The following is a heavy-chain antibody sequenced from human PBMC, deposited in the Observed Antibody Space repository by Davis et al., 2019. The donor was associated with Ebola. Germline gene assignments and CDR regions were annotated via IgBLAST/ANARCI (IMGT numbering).Heavy chain of an antibody. Sequence: GESLKISCAASGFTFSSYSMNWVRQAPGKGLEWVSSISSSSSYIYYADSVKGRFTISRDNAKNSLYLQMNSLRAEDTAVYYCAALELVPAANNWFDPWGQGTLVTVSS. J-gene: IGHJ5*02. D-gene: IGHD2-2*01. CDR2: ISSSSSYI. V-gene: IGHV3-21*01. CDR3: AALELVPAANNWFDP. CDR1: GFTFSSYS.